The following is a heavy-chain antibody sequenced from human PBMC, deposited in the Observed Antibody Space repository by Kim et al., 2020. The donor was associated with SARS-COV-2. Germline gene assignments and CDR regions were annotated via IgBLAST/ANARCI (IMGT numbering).Heavy chain of an antibody. Sequence: SETLSLTCTVSGGSISSSSYYWGWIRQPPGKGLEWIGSIYYSGSTYYNPSLKSRVTISVDTSKNQFSLKLSSVTAADTAVYYCARHDLSPFIAAAGTGGTGFDPWGQGTLVTVSS. CDR1: GGSISSSSYY. V-gene: IGHV4-39*01. J-gene: IGHJ5*02. CDR3: ARHDLSPFIAAAGTGGTGFDP. D-gene: IGHD6-13*01. CDR2: IYYSGST.